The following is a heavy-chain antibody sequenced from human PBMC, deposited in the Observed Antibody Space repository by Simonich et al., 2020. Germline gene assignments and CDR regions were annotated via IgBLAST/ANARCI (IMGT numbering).Heavy chain of an antibody. D-gene: IGHD5-12*01. CDR1: GGSIRIYY. Sequence: QVQLQESGPGLVKPSETLSLTCTVSGGSIRIYYWSWIRQPPGKGLEWIGYIYYSGVTNYNPSLKSRVTISVDTSKNQFSLKLSSVTAADTAVYYCARHDRWLQFYFDYWGQGTLVTVSS. CDR3: ARHDRWLQFYFDY. J-gene: IGHJ4*02. CDR2: IYYSGVT. V-gene: IGHV4-59*08.